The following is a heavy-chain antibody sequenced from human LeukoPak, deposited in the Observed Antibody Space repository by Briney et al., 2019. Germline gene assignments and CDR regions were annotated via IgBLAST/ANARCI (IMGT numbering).Heavy chain of an antibody. V-gene: IGHV1-69*05. CDR2: IIPIFGTA. D-gene: IGHD6-13*01. Sequence: SVKVSCKASGGTFSSYAISWVRQAPGQGLEWMGGIIPIFGTANYAQKFQGRVTITTDESTSTAYMELSSLRSEDTAVYYCARDKIAAGAGGYFDYWGQGPLVPVS. J-gene: IGHJ4*02. CDR1: GGTFSSYA. CDR3: ARDKIAAGAGGYFDY.